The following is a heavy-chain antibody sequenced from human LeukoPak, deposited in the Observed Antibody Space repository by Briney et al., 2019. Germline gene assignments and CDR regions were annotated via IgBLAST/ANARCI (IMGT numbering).Heavy chain of an antibody. CDR2: VSDSGST. CDR3: ARQNGQLVNY. V-gene: IGHV4-59*08. D-gene: IGHD6-6*01. Sequence: SETLSLTCTVPGGSISSYYWSWLRQPPGKGLEWIGYVSDSGSTNYNPSLKSRVTISVDTSKNQFSLKLSSVTAADTAVYYCARQNGQLVNYWGQGILVTVSS. J-gene: IGHJ4*02. CDR1: GGSISSYY.